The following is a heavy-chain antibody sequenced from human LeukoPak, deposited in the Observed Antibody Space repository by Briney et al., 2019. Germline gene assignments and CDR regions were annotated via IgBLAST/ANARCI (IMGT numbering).Heavy chain of an antibody. CDR1: GFPFSSHW. D-gene: IGHD6-19*01. Sequence: PGGSLRLSCAASGFPFSSHWLSWFRQSPGKGLEWVAHINQDGSEKNYVDSVKGRFTISRDNARNSQYLQMNSLRAEDTAVYYCASGGGWVFNNWGQGTLVTVSS. V-gene: IGHV3-7*01. CDR3: ASGGGWVFNN. J-gene: IGHJ4*02. CDR2: INQDGSEK.